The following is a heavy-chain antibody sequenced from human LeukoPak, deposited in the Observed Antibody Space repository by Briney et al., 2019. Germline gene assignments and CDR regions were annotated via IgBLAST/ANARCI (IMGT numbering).Heavy chain of an antibody. V-gene: IGHV3-7*01. CDR1: GFAFGTYW. CDR3: ARRVVGGTDYFDY. J-gene: IGHJ4*02. Sequence: PGASLRLSCAASGFAFGTYWMTWVRQAPAKGLEWVANIKIDGTEKRYADSVKARFTISRDNAKNSLYLQMSSLRAEDTAVYYCARRVVGGTDYFDYWGQGTLVTVSS. CDR2: IKIDGTEK. D-gene: IGHD1-26*01.